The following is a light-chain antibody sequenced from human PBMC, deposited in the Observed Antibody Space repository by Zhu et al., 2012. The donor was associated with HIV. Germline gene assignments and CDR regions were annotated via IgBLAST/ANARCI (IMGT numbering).Light chain of an antibody. CDR2: EAS. Sequence: EIVMTQYPATLSASPGERATLYCRASQSVNTHLAWYRQKPGQAPRLLIYEASIRATGIPARFSGSGSGTEFTLTISTTQSEDSAVYYCQQHDHRPPDAFGQGTKLEIK. J-gene: IGKJ2*01. CDR1: QSVNTH. V-gene: IGKV3D-15*03. CDR3: QQHDHRPPDA.